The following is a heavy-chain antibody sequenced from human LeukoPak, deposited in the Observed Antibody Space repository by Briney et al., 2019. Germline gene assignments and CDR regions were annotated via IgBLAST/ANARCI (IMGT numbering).Heavy chain of an antibody. CDR1: GGSISSGGYS. CDR2: IYHSGST. V-gene: IGHV4-30-2*01. Sequence: SETLSLTCAVSGGSISSGGYSWSWIRQPPGNGLEWIGYIYHSGSTYYNPSLKSRVTISVDRSKNQFSLKLSSVTAADTAVYYCARGGGYYYYVMDVWGQGATVTVSS. D-gene: IGHD2-15*01. J-gene: IGHJ6*02. CDR3: ARGGGYYYYVMDV.